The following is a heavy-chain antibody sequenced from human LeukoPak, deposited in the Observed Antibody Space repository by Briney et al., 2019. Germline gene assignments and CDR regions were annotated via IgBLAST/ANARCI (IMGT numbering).Heavy chain of an antibody. Sequence: PSETLSLTCAVSGGSISSSNWWSWVRQPPGKGLEWIGEIYHSGSTNYNPSLKSRVTISVDKSKNQFSLKLSSVTAADTAVYYCARETRRPATFVDYWGQGTLVTVSS. CDR3: ARETRRPATFVDY. V-gene: IGHV4-4*02. J-gene: IGHJ4*02. CDR1: GGSISSSNW. D-gene: IGHD2-21*01. CDR2: IYHSGST.